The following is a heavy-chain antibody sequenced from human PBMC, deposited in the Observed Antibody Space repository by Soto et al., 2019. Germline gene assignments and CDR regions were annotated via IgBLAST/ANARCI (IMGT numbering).Heavy chain of an antibody. CDR1: GFTLTNFG. V-gene: IGHV3-23*01. Sequence: EGQVLGSGGGLVQPGGSLRLTCVASGFTLTNFGMSWVRQAPGKGLEWVSFVSGNGGNTYYIDSVKGRFTISRDSSTNTVRLQMNSLRAEDTAIYYCATSNYGERDWGQGTLVTVSS. CDR2: VSGNGGNT. D-gene: IGHD4-17*01. J-gene: IGHJ4*02. CDR3: ATSNYGERD.